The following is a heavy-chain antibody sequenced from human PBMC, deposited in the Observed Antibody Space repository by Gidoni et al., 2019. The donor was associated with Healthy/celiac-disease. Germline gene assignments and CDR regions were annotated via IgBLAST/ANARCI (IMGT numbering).Heavy chain of an antibody. CDR1: GGPISSYY. D-gene: IGHD1-26*01. Sequence: QVQLQESGPGLVKPSETLSLTCTVPGGPISSYYWSWIRPPPGKGLEWIGYIYYSGSTNYNPSLKSRVTISVDTSKNQFSLKLSSVTAADTAVYYCARGGVKWELLPWFDPWGQGTLVTVSS. CDR2: IYYSGST. CDR3: ARGGVKWELLPWFDP. J-gene: IGHJ5*02. V-gene: IGHV4-59*08.